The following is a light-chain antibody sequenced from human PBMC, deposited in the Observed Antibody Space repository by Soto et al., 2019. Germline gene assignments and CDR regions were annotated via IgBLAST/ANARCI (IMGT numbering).Light chain of an antibody. Sequence: IVMTQSPVTLSVSTGERATLSCRASQNISRSLAWYQQRTGQGPSLLIYGTSTRAGGVPARFSGSGSGTEFTLTISSLQPEDFAMYYCQHYENSPITFGPGTRLDNK. J-gene: IGKJ5*01. CDR1: QNISRS. CDR2: GTS. V-gene: IGKV3-15*01. CDR3: QHYENSPIT.